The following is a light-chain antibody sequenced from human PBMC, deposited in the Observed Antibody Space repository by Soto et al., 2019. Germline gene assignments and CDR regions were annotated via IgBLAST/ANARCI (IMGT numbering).Light chain of an antibody. CDR2: GAS. V-gene: IGKV3-20*01. Sequence: EIVLTQSPGTLSLSPGERATLSCRASQSVSSTYLAWYQQKPGQAPRPLIYGASSRATGIPDRFSGSGSATDFTLTISRLEPEDFAVYYCQQYGSSPPITFGQGTRLEIK. CDR1: QSVSSTY. J-gene: IGKJ5*01. CDR3: QQYGSSPPIT.